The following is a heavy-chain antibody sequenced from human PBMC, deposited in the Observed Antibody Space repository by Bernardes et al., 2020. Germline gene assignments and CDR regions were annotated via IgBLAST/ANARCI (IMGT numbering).Heavy chain of an antibody. J-gene: IGHJ4*02. CDR1: GFTFSSSW. Sequence: GGSLRLSCAASGFTFSSSWMRWVRQAPGKGLEWVANIKQKGSEKYYVDSVKGRFTISRDNAKNSLYLQIHSLRAEDTAVYYCSRGTRTYSSSSPYYFDYWGQGTLVTVSS. D-gene: IGHD6-6*01. V-gene: IGHV3-7*01. CDR3: SRGTRTYSSSSPYYFDY. CDR2: IKQKGSEK.